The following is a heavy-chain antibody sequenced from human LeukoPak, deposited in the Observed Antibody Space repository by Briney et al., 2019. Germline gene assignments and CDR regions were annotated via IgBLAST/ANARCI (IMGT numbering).Heavy chain of an antibody. CDR3: ARSPQLGYCSSTSCPPYNWFDP. J-gene: IGHJ5*02. CDR1: GYTFTSYD. CDR2: MNPNSGNT. V-gene: IGHV1-8*01. D-gene: IGHD2-2*01. Sequence: ASVKVSCKASGYTFTSYDINWVRQAPGQGLEWMGWMNPNSGNTGYAQKFQGRVTMTRNTSISTAYMELSSLRSEDTAVYYCARSPQLGYCSSTSCPPYNWFDPWGQGTLVTVSS.